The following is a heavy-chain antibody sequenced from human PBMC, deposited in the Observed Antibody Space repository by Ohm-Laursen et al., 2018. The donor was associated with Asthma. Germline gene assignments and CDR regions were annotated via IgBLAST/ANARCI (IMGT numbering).Heavy chain of an antibody. CDR2: IKQDGSEK. Sequence: SLRLSCAASGFTFSSYWMHWVRQAPGKGLEWVATIKQDGSEKYYVDSVKGRFTISRDNAKNSLYLQMNSLRPEDTAFYYCAKLVGVTTAWGQGTLVTVSS. D-gene: IGHD4-17*01. CDR3: AKLVGVTTA. J-gene: IGHJ5*02. V-gene: IGHV3-7*03. CDR1: GFTFSSYW.